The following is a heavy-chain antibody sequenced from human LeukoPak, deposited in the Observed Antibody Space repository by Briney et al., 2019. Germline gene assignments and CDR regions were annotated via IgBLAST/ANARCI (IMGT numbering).Heavy chain of an antibody. V-gene: IGHV1-8*01. J-gene: IGHJ4*02. CDR3: ARMSRRSRSLDY. CDR2: MNPNSGNT. Sequence: ASVKVSCKASGYTFTSYGIDWVRQATGQGLEWMGWMNPNSGNTGYAQKFQSRVTMTRNTSISTAYMELSSLRSEDTAVYYCARMSRRSRSLDYWGQGTLVTVSS. CDR1: GYTFTSYG. D-gene: IGHD1-1*01.